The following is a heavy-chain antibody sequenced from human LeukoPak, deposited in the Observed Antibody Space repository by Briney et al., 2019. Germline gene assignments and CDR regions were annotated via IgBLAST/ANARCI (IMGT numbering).Heavy chain of an antibody. CDR2: IYYSGST. D-gene: IGHD3-10*01. Sequence: SETLSLTCIVSGGSISSYHWGWIRQPPGKGLEWIGYIYYSGSTNYNPSLKSRVTISVDTSKNQFSLKLSSVTAADTAVYYCARTGVIRGVLNWFDPWGQGTLVTVSS. CDR3: ARTGVIRGVLNWFDP. CDR1: GGSISSYH. V-gene: IGHV4-59*01. J-gene: IGHJ5*02.